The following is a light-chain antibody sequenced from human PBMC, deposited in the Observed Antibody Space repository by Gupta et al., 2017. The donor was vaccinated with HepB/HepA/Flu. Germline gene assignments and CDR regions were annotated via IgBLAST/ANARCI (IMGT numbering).Light chain of an antibody. CDR2: DVT. CDR1: SSDVGGYNY. Sequence: QSALTQPRSVSGSPGQSVTISCTGTSSDVGGYNYVSWYQHHPGKAPKLMIYDVTRRPSGVPDHFSGSKSDNTASLTISGLQAEDEADYYCCSYAGSYTWVFGGGTKLTVL. CDR3: CSYAGSYTWV. J-gene: IGLJ3*02. V-gene: IGLV2-11*01.